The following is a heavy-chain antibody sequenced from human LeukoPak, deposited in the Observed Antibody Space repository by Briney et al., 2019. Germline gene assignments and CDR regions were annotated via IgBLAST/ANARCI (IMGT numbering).Heavy chain of an antibody. J-gene: IGHJ1*01. D-gene: IGHD3-22*01. V-gene: IGHV1-24*01. CDR3: ARDENYYDSSGYQSGVYFQH. CDR2: FDPEDGET. Sequence: GASVKVSCKVSGYTLTELSMHWVRQAPGKGLEWMGGFDPEDGETIYAQKFQGRVTMTEDTSTDTAYMELSSLRSEDTAVYYCARDENYYDSSGYQSGVYFQHWGQGTLVTVSS. CDR1: GYTLTELS.